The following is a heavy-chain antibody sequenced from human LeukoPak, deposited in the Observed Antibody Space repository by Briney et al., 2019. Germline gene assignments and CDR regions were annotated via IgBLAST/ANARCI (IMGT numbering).Heavy chain of an antibody. D-gene: IGHD3-9*01. CDR2: ISAYNGNT. CDR3: ARRGYDILTGYYDVDY. Sequence: ASVKVSCKASGYTFTSYGISWVRQAPGQGLEWMGWISAYNGNTNYAQKLQGRVTMTTDTSTSTAYMELRSLRSGDTAVYYCARRGYDILTGYYDVDYWGQGTLVTVSS. CDR1: GYTFTSYG. V-gene: IGHV1-18*01. J-gene: IGHJ4*02.